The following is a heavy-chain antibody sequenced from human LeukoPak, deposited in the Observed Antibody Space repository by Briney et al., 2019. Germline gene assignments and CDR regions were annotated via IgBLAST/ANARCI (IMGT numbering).Heavy chain of an antibody. CDR3: ATKRGYGDHSFDY. D-gene: IGHD4-17*01. J-gene: IGHJ4*02. CDR1: GFTFSSYG. CDR2: ISGSGGST. Sequence: GGSLRLSCAASGFTFSSYGMHWVRQAPGKGLEWVSAISGSGGSTYYADSVKGRFTISRDNSKNALYLQMNSLRAEDTAVYYCATKRGYGDHSFDYWGQGTLVTVSS. V-gene: IGHV3-23*01.